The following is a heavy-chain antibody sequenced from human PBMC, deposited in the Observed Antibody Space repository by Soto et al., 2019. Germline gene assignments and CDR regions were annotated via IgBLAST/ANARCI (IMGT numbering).Heavy chain of an antibody. V-gene: IGHV3-23*04. D-gene: IGHD2-21*02. J-gene: IGHJ4*02. CDR1: GFTLSSHA. CDR2: ISGSGGST. Sequence: VQVVESGGGVVQPGRSLRLSCAASGFTLSSHAMYWVRQAPGKGLEWVSAISGSGGSTYYADSVKGRFTISRDNSKNTLYLQMNSLRAEDTAVYYCAKDLAYCGGDCYPTGSDYWGQGTLVTVSS. CDR3: AKDLAYCGGDCYPTGSDY.